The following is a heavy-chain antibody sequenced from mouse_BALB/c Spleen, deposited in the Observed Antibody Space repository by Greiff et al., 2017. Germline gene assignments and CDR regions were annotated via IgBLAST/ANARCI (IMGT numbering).Heavy chain of an antibody. CDR1: GFAFSSYD. CDR3: ARVYGNYLFAY. CDR2: ISSGGGST. Sequence: EVQLVESGGGLVKPGGSLKLSCAASGFAFSSYDMSWVRQTPEKRLEWVAYISSGGGSTYYPDTVKGRFTISRDNAKNTLYLQMSSLKSDDTAMYYCARVYGNYLFAYWGQGTLVTVSA. D-gene: IGHD2-10*02. J-gene: IGHJ3*01. V-gene: IGHV5-12-1*01.